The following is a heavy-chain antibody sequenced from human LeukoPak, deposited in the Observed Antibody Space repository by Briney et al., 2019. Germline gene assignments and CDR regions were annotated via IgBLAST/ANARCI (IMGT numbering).Heavy chain of an antibody. J-gene: IGHJ4*02. D-gene: IGHD3-10*01. CDR1: GGSFSGYY. Sequence: SETLSLTCAVYGGSFSGYYWSWIRQPPGKGLEWIGEINHSGSTNYNPSLKSRVTISVDTSKNQFSLKLSSVTAADTAVYYCARLYGSGGYFTYYFDYWGQGTLVTVSS. V-gene: IGHV4-34*01. CDR3: ARLYGSGGYFTYYFDY. CDR2: INHSGST.